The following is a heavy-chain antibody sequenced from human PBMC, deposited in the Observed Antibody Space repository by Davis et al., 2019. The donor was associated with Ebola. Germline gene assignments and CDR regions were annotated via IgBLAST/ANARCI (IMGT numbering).Heavy chain of an antibody. CDR2: IKQDGSAK. CDR1: GFTFSSYW. CDR3: ARGPSTGNSFTY. J-gene: IGHJ4*02. Sequence: GESLKISCAASGFTFSSYWMSRVRQAPGKGLEWVANIKQDGSAKYYVDSLKGRFTISRDNAKNSLSLQMNGLRAEDTAFYYCARGPSTGNSFTYWGQGTLVTVSS. V-gene: IGHV3-7*01. D-gene: IGHD4-23*01.